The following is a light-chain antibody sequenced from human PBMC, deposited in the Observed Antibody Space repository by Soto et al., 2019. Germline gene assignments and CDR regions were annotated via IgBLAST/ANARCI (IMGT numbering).Light chain of an antibody. CDR1: SSNSGNNY. J-gene: IGLJ3*02. CDR3: GTWDSSLSAWV. CDR2: ENN. V-gene: IGLV1-51*02. Sequence: QSVLTQPPSVSAAPGQKVTISCSGGSSNSGNNYVSWYQQLPGTAPKLLICENNERPSGIPDRFSGSKSGTSATLGITGLQTGDEADYYCGTWDSSLSAWVFGGGTKVTVL.